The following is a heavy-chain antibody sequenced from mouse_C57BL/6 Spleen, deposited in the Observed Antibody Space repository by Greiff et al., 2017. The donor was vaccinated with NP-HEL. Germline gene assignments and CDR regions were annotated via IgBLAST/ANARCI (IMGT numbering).Heavy chain of an antibody. V-gene: IGHV1-26*01. D-gene: IGHD3-2*02. J-gene: IGHJ3*01. CDR2: INPNNGGT. CDR1: GYTFTDYY. CDR3: ASLETAQASFAY. Sequence: VQLKHSGPELVKPGASVKISCKASGYTFTDYYMNWVKQNHGKSLEWIGDINPNNGGTSYNQKVKGKATLTVDKSSSTAYMELRSLTSEDSAVYYCASLETAQASFAYWGQGTLVTVSA.